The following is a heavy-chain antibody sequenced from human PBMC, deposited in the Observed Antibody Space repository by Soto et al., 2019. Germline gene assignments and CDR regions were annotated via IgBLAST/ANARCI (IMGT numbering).Heavy chain of an antibody. CDR3: ARDRRYIAAAGTNWFDP. CDR1: GGTFSSYA. J-gene: IGHJ5*02. Sequence: QVQLVQSGAEVKKPGSSVKVSCKASGGTFSSYAISWVRQAPGQGLEWMGGIIPIFGTANYAQKFQGRVTITADESRSTAYMELSSLRSEDTAVYYCARDRRYIAAAGTNWFDPWGQGTLVTVSS. CDR2: IIPIFGTA. D-gene: IGHD6-13*01. V-gene: IGHV1-69*01.